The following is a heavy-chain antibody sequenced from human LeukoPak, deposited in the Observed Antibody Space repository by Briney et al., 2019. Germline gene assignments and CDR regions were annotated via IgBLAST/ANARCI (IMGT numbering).Heavy chain of an antibody. Sequence: PSETLSLTCTVSGGSISSYYWSWIRQPPGKGLEWIGYIYYSGSTNYNPSLKSRVTISVDTSKNQFSLKLSSVTAADTAVYYCARDSSSSGTNRYYYYMDVWGKGTTVTVSS. D-gene: IGHD6-6*01. CDR1: GGSISSYY. CDR2: IYYSGST. CDR3: ARDSSSSGTNRYYYYMDV. J-gene: IGHJ6*03. V-gene: IGHV4-59*01.